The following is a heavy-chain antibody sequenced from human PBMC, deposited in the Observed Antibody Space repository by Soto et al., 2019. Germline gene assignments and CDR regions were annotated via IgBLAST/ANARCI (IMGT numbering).Heavy chain of an antibody. Sequence: GESLKISCKGSGYSFSSYWIGWVRQISWEGLEWMGIIYPSDSDTRYSPSFQGQVTISADKSIYTAYLQWSSLKASDTAMYYCARGQVDTRLFDYWGQGTQVTVSS. D-gene: IGHD1-26*01. CDR2: IYPSDSDT. J-gene: IGHJ4*02. V-gene: IGHV5-51*01. CDR3: ARGQVDTRLFDY. CDR1: GYSFSSYW.